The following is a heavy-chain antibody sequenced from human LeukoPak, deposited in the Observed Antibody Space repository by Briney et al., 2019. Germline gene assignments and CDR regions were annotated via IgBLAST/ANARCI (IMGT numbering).Heavy chain of an antibody. V-gene: IGHV4-34*01. CDR3: ARLKYFPIWFGERKDYFDY. Sequence: SETLSLTCAVYGGSFSGYYWSWIRQPPGKGLEWIGEINHSGSTNYNPSLKSRVTISVDTSKNQFSLKLSSVTAADTAAYYCARLKYFPIWFGERKDYFDYWGQGTLVTVSS. CDR2: INHSGST. CDR1: GGSFSGYY. D-gene: IGHD3-10*01. J-gene: IGHJ4*02.